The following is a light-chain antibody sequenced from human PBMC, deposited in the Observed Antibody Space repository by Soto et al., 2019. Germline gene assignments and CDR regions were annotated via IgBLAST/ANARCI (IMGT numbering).Light chain of an antibody. J-gene: IGKJ1*01. Sequence: EIVLTQSPGTLSLSPGERATLSCRASQSVSSSYLAWYQQKPGQTPRLLIYGASSRATGIPDRFGGSGSGTDFTLTISRLEPEDFAVYYCQRYRSSVPNTFGQGTKVEIK. CDR1: QSVSSSY. V-gene: IGKV3-20*01. CDR2: GAS. CDR3: QRYRSSVPNT.